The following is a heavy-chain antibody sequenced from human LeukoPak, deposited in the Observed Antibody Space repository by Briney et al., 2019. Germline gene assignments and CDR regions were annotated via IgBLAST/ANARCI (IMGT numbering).Heavy chain of an antibody. V-gene: IGHV4-4*07. CDR2: IYTSGST. D-gene: IGHD1-26*01. J-gene: IGHJ6*03. CDR3: AREWMGNYYYYYMDV. Sequence: SETLSLTCTVSGGSISSYYWSWIRQPAGKGLEWIGRIYTSGSTNYNPSLKSRVTMSVDMSKNQFSLKLSSVTAADTAVYYCAREWMGNYYYYYMDVWGKGTTVTISS. CDR1: GGSISSYY.